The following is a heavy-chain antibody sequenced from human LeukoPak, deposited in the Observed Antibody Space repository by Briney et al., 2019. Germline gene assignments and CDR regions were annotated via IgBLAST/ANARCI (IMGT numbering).Heavy chain of an antibody. V-gene: IGHV3-53*01. CDR1: GFTVSSNY. J-gene: IGHJ4*02. Sequence: PGGSLRLSCAASGFTVSSNYMSWVRQAPGKGLEWVSVIYSGGSTYYADSVKGRFTISRDNSKNTLYLQMNSLRAEDTAVYYCARGLRSVAGNPNGIEGFDYWGQGTLVTVSS. D-gene: IGHD6-19*01. CDR3: ARGLRSVAGNPNGIEGFDY. CDR2: IYSGGST.